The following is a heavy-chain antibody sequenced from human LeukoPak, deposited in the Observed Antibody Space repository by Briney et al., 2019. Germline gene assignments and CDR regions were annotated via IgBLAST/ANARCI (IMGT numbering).Heavy chain of an antibody. J-gene: IGHJ5*02. V-gene: IGHV3-53*01. CDR2: IYSGGST. CDR1: GFTVSSDY. D-gene: IGHD3-3*01. CDR3: ARHDWFDP. Sequence: GGSLRLSCAASGFTVSSDYMSWVRQAPGKGLEWVSVIYSGGSTYCADSVKGRFTISRDNSKNTLYLQMNSLRAEDTAVYYCARHDWFDPWGQGTLVTVSS.